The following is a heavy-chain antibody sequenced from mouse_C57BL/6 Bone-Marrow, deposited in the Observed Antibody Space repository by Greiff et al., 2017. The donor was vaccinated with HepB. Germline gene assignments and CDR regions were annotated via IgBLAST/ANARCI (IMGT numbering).Heavy chain of an antibody. CDR1: GYAFTNYL. V-gene: IGHV1-54*01. Sequence: QVQLQQSGAELVRPGTSVKVSCKASGYAFTNYLIEWVKQRPGQGLEWIGVINPGSGGTKYNEKFKGKATLTADNSSSTAYMQLSSLTSEDSAVYFCARSDYYGSSPYYFDYWGQGTTLTVSS. CDR3: ARSDYYGSSPYYFDY. D-gene: IGHD1-1*01. J-gene: IGHJ2*01. CDR2: INPGSGGT.